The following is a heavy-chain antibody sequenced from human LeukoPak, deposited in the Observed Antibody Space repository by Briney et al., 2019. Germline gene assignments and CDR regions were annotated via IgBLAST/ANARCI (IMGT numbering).Heavy chain of an antibody. Sequence: SETLSLTCAVSGGSISSGGYSWSWIRQPPGKGLEWIGYIYHSGSTYYNPSLKSRVTISVDRSKNQFSLKLSSVTAADTAVYYCARGRATVGYNFDYWGQGTLVTVSS. CDR2: IYHSGST. D-gene: IGHD4-23*01. V-gene: IGHV4-30-2*01. J-gene: IGHJ4*02. CDR1: GGSISSGGYS. CDR3: ARGRATVGYNFDY.